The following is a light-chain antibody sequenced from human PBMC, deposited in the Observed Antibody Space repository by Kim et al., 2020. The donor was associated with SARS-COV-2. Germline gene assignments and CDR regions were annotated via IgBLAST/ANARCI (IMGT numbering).Light chain of an antibody. CDR1: QGISSY. CDR2: AAS. V-gene: IGKV1-8*01. Sequence: AIRITQSPSSLSASTGDRVTITCRASQGISSYLAWYQQKPGKAPKLLIYAASTLQSGVPSRFSGSGSWTDFTLTISCLQSEDFATYYCQQYYSYPYTFGQGTKLEI. CDR3: QQYYSYPYT. J-gene: IGKJ2*01.